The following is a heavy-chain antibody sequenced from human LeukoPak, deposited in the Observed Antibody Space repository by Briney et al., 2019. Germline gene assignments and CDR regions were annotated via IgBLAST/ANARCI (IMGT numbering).Heavy chain of an antibody. Sequence: ASVKVSCKASGYTFTSYGISWVRQAPGQGLEWMGWISAYNGNTNYAQTLQGRVTMTTDKSTSTAYMEMRSLRSDDRAVYYCARAGPLGDAFDIWGQGTMVTVSS. CDR3: ARAGPLGDAFDI. CDR1: GYTFTSYG. J-gene: IGHJ3*02. D-gene: IGHD3-16*01. CDR2: ISAYNGNT. V-gene: IGHV1-18*01.